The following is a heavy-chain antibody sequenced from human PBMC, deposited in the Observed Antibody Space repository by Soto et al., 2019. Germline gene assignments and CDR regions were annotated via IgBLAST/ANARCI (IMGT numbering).Heavy chain of an antibody. Sequence: QVQLVESGGGVVQPGRSLRLSCAASGFTFSSYGMHWVRQAPGKGLEWVAVIWYDGCNKYYADSVKGRFTISRDNSKNTLYLQMNSLRAEDTAVYYCARDQGRGYNYGFDYWGQGTLVTVSS. D-gene: IGHD5-18*01. CDR1: GFTFSSYG. CDR3: ARDQGRGYNYGFDY. V-gene: IGHV3-33*01. J-gene: IGHJ4*02. CDR2: IWYDGCNK.